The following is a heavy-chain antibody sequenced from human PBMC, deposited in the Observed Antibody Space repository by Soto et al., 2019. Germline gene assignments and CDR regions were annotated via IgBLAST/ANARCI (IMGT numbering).Heavy chain of an antibody. CDR1: GFSFSNNG. J-gene: IGHJ4*02. CDR2: IWYDGSKK. Sequence: QVQLVESWGGVVQPGRSLRLSCSASGFSFSNNGMHWVRQAPGKGLECVAVIWYDGSKKHYGDSVRGQLTVSRDDSKYTVYLQMYSLRVEDTAVYFCRRYEGKGVATDYWGQGTLVTVAS. D-gene: IGHD2-8*01. V-gene: IGHV3-33*01. CDR3: RRYEGKGVATDY.